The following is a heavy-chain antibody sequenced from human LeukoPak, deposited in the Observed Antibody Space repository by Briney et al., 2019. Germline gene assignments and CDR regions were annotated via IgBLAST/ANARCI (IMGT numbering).Heavy chain of an antibody. CDR2: TRNKANSYTT. D-gene: IGHD2-15*01. CDR3: ARVVAARTNWFDP. J-gene: IGHJ5*02. CDR1: GFTFSDHY. V-gene: IGHV3-72*01. Sequence: GGSLRLSCAASGFTFSDHYMDWVRQAPGKGLEWVGRTRNKANSYTTEYAASVTGRFTISRDDSKNSLYLQMNSLKTEDTAVYYCARVVAARTNWFDPWGQGTLVTVSS.